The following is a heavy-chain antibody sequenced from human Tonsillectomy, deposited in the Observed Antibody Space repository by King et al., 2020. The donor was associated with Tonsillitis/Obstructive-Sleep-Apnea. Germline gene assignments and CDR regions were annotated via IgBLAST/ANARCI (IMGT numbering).Heavy chain of an antibody. CDR2: IYPGDSDT. Sequence: QLVQSGAEVKKPGESLKISCKGSGYSFTSYWIGWVRQMPGKGLEWMGIIYPGDSDTRYSPSFQGQVTISADKSISTAYLQWSSLKASDTAMYYCARLRDHYSNYVGRGDYYYYMDVWGKGTTVTVSS. CDR1: GYSFTSYW. CDR3: ARLRDHYSNYVGRGDYYYYMDV. D-gene: IGHD4-11*01. J-gene: IGHJ6*03. V-gene: IGHV5-51*01.